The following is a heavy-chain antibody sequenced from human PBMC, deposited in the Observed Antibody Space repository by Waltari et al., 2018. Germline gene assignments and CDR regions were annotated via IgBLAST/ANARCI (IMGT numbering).Heavy chain of an antibody. Sequence: EVQLVQSGAEVKKPGESLKIAFTGSGFPFSTYWIGWVRQMPGKGLECMGIIYPDGSDTKYSPSFQGQVTISVDKSTSTSYLQWRSLRASDTATYYCARQESGLLDAFDIWGQGTMVTVSA. CDR3: ARQESGLLDAFDI. J-gene: IGHJ3*02. CDR1: GFPFSTYW. D-gene: IGHD1-26*01. V-gene: IGHV5-51*01. CDR2: IYPDGSDT.